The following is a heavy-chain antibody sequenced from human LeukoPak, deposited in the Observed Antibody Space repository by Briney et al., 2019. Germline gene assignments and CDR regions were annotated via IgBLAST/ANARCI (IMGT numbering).Heavy chain of an antibody. V-gene: IGHV4-39*07. J-gene: IGHJ6*03. CDR2: IYYSGST. CDR3: ARGDEYSSSPRPSKYYYYYYMDV. D-gene: IGHD6-6*01. Sequence: SETLSLTCTVSGGSISSSSYYWGWIRQPPGKGLEWIGSIYYSGSTNYNPSLKSRVTISVDTSKNQVSLKLSSVTAADTAVYYCARGDEYSSSPRPSKYYYYYYMDVWGKGTTVTVSS. CDR1: GGSISSSSYY.